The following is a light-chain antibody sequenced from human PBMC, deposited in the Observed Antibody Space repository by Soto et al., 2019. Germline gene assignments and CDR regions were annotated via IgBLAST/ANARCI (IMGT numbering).Light chain of an antibody. CDR1: QSVTSNY. Sequence: EIVLTQSPGTLSLSPGERATLSCRASQSVTSNYLAWYQQKPGQAPRLLIYVASNRAADIPDRFSGSGSGTDFSLTISRLELEDFAVYYCQIYGSSPLITFGQGTRLEIK. V-gene: IGKV3-20*01. J-gene: IGKJ5*01. CDR3: QIYGSSPLIT. CDR2: VAS.